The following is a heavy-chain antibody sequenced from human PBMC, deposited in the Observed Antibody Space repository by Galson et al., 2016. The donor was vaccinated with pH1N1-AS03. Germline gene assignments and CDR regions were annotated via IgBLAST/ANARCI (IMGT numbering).Heavy chain of an antibody. V-gene: IGHV3-7*03. CDR3: TRAIALADSI. D-gene: IGHD6-19*01. CDR2: IKQDGSDK. CDR1: GFTLSSYW. Sequence: SLRLSCAASGFTLSSYWMSWVRQAPGKGLEWVANIKQDGSDKYYVDSVKGRFTISRDSAKNSLYLQMNNLRAEDTAVYYCTRAIALADSIWGQGTLVTVSS. J-gene: IGHJ4*02.